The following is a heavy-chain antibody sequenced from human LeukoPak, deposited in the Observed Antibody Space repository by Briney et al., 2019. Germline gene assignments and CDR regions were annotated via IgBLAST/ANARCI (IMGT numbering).Heavy chain of an antibody. D-gene: IGHD2-2*02. CDR3: ARDLRFCSGPTCYTSRFDP. CDR1: GFSFSDYY. J-gene: IGHJ5*02. CDR2: ISSSGGII. V-gene: IGHV3-11*01. Sequence: GGSLRLSCAASGFSFSDYYMSWLRQAPGKGLEWVSYISSSGGIIYYADSVKGRFTISRDNAKNSLFLQMDSLRAEDTAVYYCARDLRFCSGPTCYTSRFDPWGQGTLVTDSS.